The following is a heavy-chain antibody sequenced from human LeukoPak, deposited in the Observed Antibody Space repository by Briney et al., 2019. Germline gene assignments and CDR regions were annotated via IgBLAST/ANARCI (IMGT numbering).Heavy chain of an antibody. CDR3: AIGILTEYYFDY. J-gene: IGHJ4*02. V-gene: IGHV1-46*01. Sequence: ASVKVSCKASGYTFTSYYMHWVRQAPGRGLEWMGIINPSGGSTSYAQKFQGRVTMTRDTSTSTVYMELSSLRSEDTAVYYCAIGILTEYYFDYWGQGTLVTVSS. D-gene: IGHD3-9*01. CDR1: GYTFTSYY. CDR2: INPSGGST.